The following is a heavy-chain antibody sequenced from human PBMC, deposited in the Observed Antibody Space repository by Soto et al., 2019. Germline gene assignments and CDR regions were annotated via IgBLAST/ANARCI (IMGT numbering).Heavy chain of an antibody. Sequence: EVQLVESGGGLVQPGRSLRLSCAASGFTFDDYAMHWVRQAPGKGLEWVSGISWNSGSIGYADSVKGRFTISRDNAKNSLYLQMNSLGAEDTALYYCATEGRDFWCVRRYYGMDVWGQGTTVNVSS. CDR1: GFTFDDYA. J-gene: IGHJ6*02. CDR3: ATEGRDFWCVRRYYGMDV. D-gene: IGHD3-3*01. CDR2: ISWNSGSI. V-gene: IGHV3-9*01.